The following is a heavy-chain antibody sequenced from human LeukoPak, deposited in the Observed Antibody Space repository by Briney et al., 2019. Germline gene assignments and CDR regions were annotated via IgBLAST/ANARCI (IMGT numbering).Heavy chain of an antibody. CDR1: GGSTSSYY. J-gene: IGHJ3*02. CDR2: IYTSGST. CDR3: ARWDYYGSGSPFDI. V-gene: IGHV4-4*07. Sequence: SETLSLTCTVSGGSTSSYYWSWIRQPAGKGLEWIGRIYTSGSTNYNPSLKSRVTMSVDTSKNQFSLKLSSVTAADTAVYYCARWDYYGSGSPFDIWGQGTMVTVSS. D-gene: IGHD3-10*01.